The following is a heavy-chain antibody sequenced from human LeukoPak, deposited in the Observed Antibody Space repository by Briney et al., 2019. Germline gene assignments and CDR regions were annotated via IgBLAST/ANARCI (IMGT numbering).Heavy chain of an antibody. D-gene: IGHD2-8*01. V-gene: IGHV4-59*08. CDR1: GGSISSYY. Sequence: SETLSLTCTVSGGSISSYYWSWIRQPPGKGLEWIGYIYYSVSTNYNPSLKSRVTISLDTSKVQFSLKLSSVTAADTAVYYCAIHGPAVSLDYWGQGTLVTVSS. J-gene: IGHJ4*02. CDR2: IYYSVST. CDR3: AIHGPAVSLDY.